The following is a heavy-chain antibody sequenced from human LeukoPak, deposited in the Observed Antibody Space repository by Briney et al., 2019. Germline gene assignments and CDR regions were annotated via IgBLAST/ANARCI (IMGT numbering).Heavy chain of an antibody. CDR1: GDSVSSGNYY. J-gene: IGHJ4*02. D-gene: IGHD5-12*01. CDR2: MSPSGTT. Sequence: SETLSLTCTVSGDSVSSGNYYLSWIRQPPGKGLDWITYMSPSGTTKYNPSLKSRVTTSVDTSRTQFSLRLSSVTAADTAVYYCARRSGGYDPNFDYWGQGTLVTVSS. CDR3: ARRSGGYDPNFDY. V-gene: IGHV4-61*01.